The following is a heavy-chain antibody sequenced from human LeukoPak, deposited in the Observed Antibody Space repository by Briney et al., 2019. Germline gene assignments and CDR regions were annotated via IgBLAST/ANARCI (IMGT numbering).Heavy chain of an antibody. V-gene: IGHV3-7*01. CDR1: GFTFSTYW. D-gene: IGHD1-14*01. Sequence: GGSLRLSCAASGFTFSTYWMSWVRQAPGKGLEWVANIKQDESDKFYVDSVKGRFTISRDNAQNSLHLQMNNLRVEDTAMYYCVRSGKPYGFDCWGQGTLVTVSS. CDR2: IKQDESDK. CDR3: VRSGKPYGFDC. J-gene: IGHJ5*01.